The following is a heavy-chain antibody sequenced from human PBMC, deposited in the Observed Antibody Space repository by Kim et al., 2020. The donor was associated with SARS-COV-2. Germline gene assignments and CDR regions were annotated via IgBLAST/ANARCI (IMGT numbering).Heavy chain of an antibody. CDR2: IIPIFGTA. Sequence: SVKVSCKASGGTFSSYAISWVRQAPGQGLEWMGGIIPIFGTANYAQKFQGRVTITADESTSTAYMELSSLRSEDTAVYYCAREERERSQYYDILTGISYYYGMDVWGQGTTVTVSS. CDR3: AREERERSQYYDILTGISYYYGMDV. J-gene: IGHJ6*02. D-gene: IGHD3-9*01. CDR1: GGTFSSYA. V-gene: IGHV1-69*13.